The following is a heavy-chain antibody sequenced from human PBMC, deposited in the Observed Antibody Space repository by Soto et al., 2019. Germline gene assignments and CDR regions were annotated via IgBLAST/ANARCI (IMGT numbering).Heavy chain of an antibody. Sequence: QVQLVQSGAEVKKPGSSVKVSCKASGGTFSSYAISWVRQAPGQGLEWMGGIIPIFGTANYAQKFQGRVTITADESTSKAYMELSSLRSEDTAVYYCARGGRDCSSTSCLYNWFDPWGQGTLVTVSS. V-gene: IGHV1-69*01. CDR3: ARGGRDCSSTSCLYNWFDP. D-gene: IGHD2-2*01. J-gene: IGHJ5*02. CDR2: IIPIFGTA. CDR1: GGTFSSYA.